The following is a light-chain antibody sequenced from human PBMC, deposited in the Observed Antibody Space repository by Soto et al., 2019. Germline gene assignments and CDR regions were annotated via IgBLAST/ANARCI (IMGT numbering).Light chain of an antibody. V-gene: IGLV1-44*01. Sequence: QSVLTQPPSASGTPGQRVTISCSGSSSNIGSDTVNWYQQLPGTPPKLLIYNDNQRPSGVPDRFSGSKSGTSASLAISGLQSEDEADYYCAAWDASLNGYVFGTGTKLTVL. CDR2: NDN. CDR3: AAWDASLNGYV. J-gene: IGLJ1*01. CDR1: SSNIGSDT.